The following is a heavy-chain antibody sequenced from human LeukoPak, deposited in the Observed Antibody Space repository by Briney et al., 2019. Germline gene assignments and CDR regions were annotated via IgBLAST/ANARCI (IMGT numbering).Heavy chain of an antibody. CDR3: ATLRGASTAVFDS. V-gene: IGHV4-59*08. D-gene: IGHD2-21*02. CDR1: GGSISYDY. J-gene: IGHJ4*02. CDR2: IHYSGAT. Sequence: SETLSLACTVSGGSISYDYWSWIRQSPGKRLEWIGYIHYSGATNYSPSLKSRVTISVDTSKNQFSLKLSSVTAADTALYYCATLRGASTAVFDSWGQGALVTVSS.